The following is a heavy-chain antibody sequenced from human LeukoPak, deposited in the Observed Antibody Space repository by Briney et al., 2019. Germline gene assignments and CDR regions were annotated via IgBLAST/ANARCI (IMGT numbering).Heavy chain of an antibody. CDR2: ISSSSSYI. V-gene: IGHV3-21*01. J-gene: IGHJ4*02. CDR1: GFTFSSYS. D-gene: IGHD7-27*01. CDR3: ARDTSWGSLSVDY. Sequence: PEGSLRLSCAASGFTFSSYSMNWVRQAPGKGLEWVSSISSSSSYIYYADSVKGRFTISRDNAKNSLYLQMNSLRAEDTAVYYCARDTSWGSLSVDYWGQGTLVTVSS.